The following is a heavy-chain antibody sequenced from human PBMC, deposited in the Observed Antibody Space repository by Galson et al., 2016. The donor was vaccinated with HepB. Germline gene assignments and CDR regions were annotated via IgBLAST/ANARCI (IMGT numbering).Heavy chain of an antibody. CDR2: ISIDGSNT. Sequence: SLRLSCAASGFSFSSNSIHWVRQAPGKGLVWVSRISIDGSNTGYADFAKGRFTISRDNAQKTVCLQMSSLRDEDTAIYYCARRQLVNWHFDLWGRGTLVTVSS. J-gene: IGHJ2*01. CDR3: ARRQLVNWHFDL. CDR1: GFSFSSNS. D-gene: IGHD6-6*01. V-gene: IGHV3-74*01.